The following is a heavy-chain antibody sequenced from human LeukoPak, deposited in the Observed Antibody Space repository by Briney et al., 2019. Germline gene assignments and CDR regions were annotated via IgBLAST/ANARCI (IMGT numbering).Heavy chain of an antibody. J-gene: IGHJ3*01. D-gene: IGHD1-1*01. CDR1: RFPLTDLS. Sequence: GASVKVSCKVSRFPLTDLSVLWMRQAPGKGLEWMGSFDPEDGERFYAQKFQGRVTMTEDTSTGTAYMDLSSLSSDDTAVYYCATDANWHDAFDVWGQGTRVTVSP. CDR2: FDPEDGER. V-gene: IGHV1-24*01. CDR3: ATDANWHDAFDV.